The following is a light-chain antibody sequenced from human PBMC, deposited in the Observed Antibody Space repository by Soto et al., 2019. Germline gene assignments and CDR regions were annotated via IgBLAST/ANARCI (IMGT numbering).Light chain of an antibody. CDR3: QQLNAYPLT. V-gene: IGKV1-5*01. Sequence: DIQMTQSPSTLSASVGDRVTITCRASQSISSWLAWYQQKPGRAPKLLIYGASTLQSGVPARFSGSGSGTDFTLTISNLQPEDFATYYCQQLNAYPLTFGQGTRLEI. J-gene: IGKJ5*01. CDR1: QSISSW. CDR2: GAS.